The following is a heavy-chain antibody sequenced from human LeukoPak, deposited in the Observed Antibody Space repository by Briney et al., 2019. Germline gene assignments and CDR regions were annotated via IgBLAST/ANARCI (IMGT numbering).Heavy chain of an antibody. J-gene: IGHJ4*02. Sequence: GGSLRLSCVASGFTVSSNYMSWVRQAPGKGLEWVSVIYSGGSTYYADSVKGRFTISRDNSKNTLYLLMNSLRVEDTAVYYCARDYGVAEGYWGQGTLVTVSS. CDR1: GFTVSSNY. CDR2: IYSGGST. V-gene: IGHV3-53*01. CDR3: ARDYGVAEGY. D-gene: IGHD6-19*01.